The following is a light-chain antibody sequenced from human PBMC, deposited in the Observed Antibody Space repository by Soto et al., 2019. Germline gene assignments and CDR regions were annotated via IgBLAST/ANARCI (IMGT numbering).Light chain of an antibody. V-gene: IGKV4-1*01. J-gene: IGKJ2*01. Sequence: DIVMTQSPDSLAVSLGERATINCKSNQSLLYTSNSNNYLAWYQQKPGQPPKLLIYWASTRESGVPDRFSGSGSGTEFTLTISSLQAEDVAVYYCQQYYSVPYTLGQGTKLEIK. CDR1: QSLLYTSNSNNY. CDR3: QQYYSVPYT. CDR2: WAS.